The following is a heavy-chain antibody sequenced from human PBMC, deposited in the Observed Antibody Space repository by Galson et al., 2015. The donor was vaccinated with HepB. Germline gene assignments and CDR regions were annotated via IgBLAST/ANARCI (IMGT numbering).Heavy chain of an antibody. Sequence: SLRLSCAASGFTFSDYYMTWIRQVPGKGLEWISYISANTIYTNYAASVKGRFTISRDNAKNSLYLQMHSLRDEDTAVYYCARDPYGAGNYWGQGTLVTVSS. V-gene: IGHV3-11*06. CDR3: ARDPYGAGNY. CDR1: GFTFSDYY. D-gene: IGHD3-10*01. CDR2: ISANTIYT. J-gene: IGHJ4*02.